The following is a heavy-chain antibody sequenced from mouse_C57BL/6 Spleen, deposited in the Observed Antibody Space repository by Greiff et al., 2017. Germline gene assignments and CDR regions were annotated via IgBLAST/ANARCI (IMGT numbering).Heavy chain of an antibody. V-gene: IGHV1-78*01. CDR2: IYPRDGST. CDR3: AKSAGVALDY. Sequence: QVQLQQSDAELVKPGASVKISCKVSGYTFTNHTIHWMKQRPDQGLEWIGYIYPRDGSTKYNEKFKGKATLTADKASSTAYMQLNRLTSVDSAVYFCAKSAGVALDYWGQGTTLTVSS. D-gene: IGHD1-1*01. J-gene: IGHJ2*01. CDR1: GYTFTNHT.